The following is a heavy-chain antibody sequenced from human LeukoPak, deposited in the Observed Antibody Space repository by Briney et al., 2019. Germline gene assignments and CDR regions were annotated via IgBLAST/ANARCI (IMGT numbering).Heavy chain of an antibody. CDR1: GFTFSTYW. V-gene: IGHV3-73*01. J-gene: IGHJ4*02. D-gene: IGHD1-14*01. Sequence: PGGSLRLSCAASGFTFSTYWMHWVRQAPGKGLVWVGRIRSKANSYATAYAASVKGRFTISRDDSKNTAYLQMSSLGTEDTAIYYCTRYNVGFDYWGQGTLVTVSS. CDR3: TRYNVGFDY. CDR2: IRSKANSYAT.